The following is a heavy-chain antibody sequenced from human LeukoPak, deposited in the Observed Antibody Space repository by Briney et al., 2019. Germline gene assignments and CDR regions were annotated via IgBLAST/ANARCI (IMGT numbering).Heavy chain of an antibody. D-gene: IGHD1-7*01. Sequence: SETLSLTCTVSGGSISSYYWSWIRQPAGKGLEWIGRIYTSGSTNYNPPLMSRVTMSVDTSKNQFSLKLSSVTAADTAVYYCARVITGTTLFSWFDPWGQGTLVTVSS. J-gene: IGHJ5*02. CDR1: GGSISSYY. V-gene: IGHV4-4*07. CDR2: IYTSGST. CDR3: ARVITGTTLFSWFDP.